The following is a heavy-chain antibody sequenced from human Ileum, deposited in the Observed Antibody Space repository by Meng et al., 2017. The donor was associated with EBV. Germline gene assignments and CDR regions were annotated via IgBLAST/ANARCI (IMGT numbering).Heavy chain of an antibody. CDR3: ARGGSGYYYGSGFDY. Sequence: PGWVTADGTRHLLCLCSDLYITNNYWWSWVRQPPGKGLEWIGEIYYSGNTYYNPSLKSRVTISVDKSNNQFSLRLSSVTAADTAVYYCARGGSGYYYGSGFDYWGQGTLVTVSS. V-gene: IGHV4-4*02. J-gene: IGHJ4*02. D-gene: IGHD3-10*01. CDR2: IYYSGNT. CDR1: DLYITNNYW.